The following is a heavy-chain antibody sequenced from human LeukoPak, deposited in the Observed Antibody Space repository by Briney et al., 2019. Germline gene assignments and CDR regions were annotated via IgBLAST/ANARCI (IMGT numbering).Heavy chain of an antibody. V-gene: IGHV3-30*02. J-gene: IGHJ4*02. CDR1: GFTFSSYG. CDR3: AKFPLGGIAAAGAFDY. CDR2: IRYDGSNK. D-gene: IGHD6-13*01. Sequence: GGSLRLSCAASGFTFSSYGMHWVRQAPGKGLEWVAFIRYDGSNKYYADSVKGRFTISRDNSKNTLYLQMNSLRAEDTAVYYCAKFPLGGIAAAGAFDYWGQGTLVTVSS.